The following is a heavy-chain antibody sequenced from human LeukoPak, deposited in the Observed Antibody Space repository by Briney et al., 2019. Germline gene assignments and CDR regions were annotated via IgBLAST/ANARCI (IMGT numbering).Heavy chain of an antibody. Sequence: GGSLRLSCAASGFTFSSYWMSWVRQAPGKGLEWVANIKQDGSEKYYVDSVKGRFTISRDNAKNSLYLQMNSLRAEDTAVYYCARAKDMRYYYDSSLAYWGQGTLVTVSS. CDR2: IKQDGSEK. D-gene: IGHD3-22*01. CDR1: GFTFSSYW. CDR3: ARAKDMRYYYDSSLAY. V-gene: IGHV3-7*01. J-gene: IGHJ4*02.